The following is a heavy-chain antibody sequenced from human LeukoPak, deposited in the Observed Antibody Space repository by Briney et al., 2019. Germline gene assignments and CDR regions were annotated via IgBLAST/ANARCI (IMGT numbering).Heavy chain of an antibody. J-gene: IGHJ4*02. CDR1: GGSISSGSYY. V-gene: IGHV4-61*10. D-gene: IGHD2-15*01. CDR3: ATLRPSYCSGGSCFYGY. Sequence: PSETLSLTCTVSGGSISSGSYYWSWIRQPAGKGLEWIGEIYHSGSTNYNPSLKSRVTISVDKSKNQFSLKLSSVTAADTAVYYCATLRPSYCSGGSCFYGYWGQGTLVTVSS. CDR2: IYHSGST.